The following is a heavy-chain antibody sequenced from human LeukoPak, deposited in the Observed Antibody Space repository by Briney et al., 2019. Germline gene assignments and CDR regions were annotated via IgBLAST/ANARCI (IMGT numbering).Heavy chain of an antibody. Sequence: PSETLSLTCTISNGSIRGYYWSWIRQPPGKGLEWIGYIYYSGAARYNPSLKSRVTISGDTSKNQFSLSLSSVTAADTAVYYCARVGSYSDWFDPWGQGTLVTVSS. V-gene: IGHV4-59*01. CDR1: NGSIRGYY. CDR3: ARVGSYSDWFDP. D-gene: IGHD3-10*01. J-gene: IGHJ5*02. CDR2: IYYSGAA.